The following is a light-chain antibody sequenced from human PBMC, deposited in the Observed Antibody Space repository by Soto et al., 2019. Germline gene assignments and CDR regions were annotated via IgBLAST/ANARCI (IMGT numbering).Light chain of an antibody. CDR2: EVS. Sequence: QSVLTQPPSASGSPGQSVTISCTGTSSDVGGYNYVSWYQQHPGKAPKLMISEVSKRPSGVPDRFFGSKSGNTASLTVSGLQAEDEADYYCSSFAGNNNLVFGGGTKLTVL. CDR3: SSFAGNNNLV. CDR1: SSDVGGYNY. V-gene: IGLV2-8*01. J-gene: IGLJ2*01.